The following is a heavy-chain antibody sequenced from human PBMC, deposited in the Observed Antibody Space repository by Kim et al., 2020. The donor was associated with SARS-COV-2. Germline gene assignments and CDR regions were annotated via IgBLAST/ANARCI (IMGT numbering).Heavy chain of an antibody. Sequence: RTYYSDSGRGRFTISRDNSKNTVYLQRSSLRVEDTAIYYCAKREPVPFDYWGQGTLVTVSS. CDR3: AKREPVPFDY. CDR2: RT. J-gene: IGHJ4*02. D-gene: IGHD1-26*01. V-gene: IGHV3-23*01.